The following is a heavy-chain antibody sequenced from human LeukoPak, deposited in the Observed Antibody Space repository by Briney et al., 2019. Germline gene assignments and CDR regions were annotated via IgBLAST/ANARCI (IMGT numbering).Heavy chain of an antibody. V-gene: IGHV1-2*02. J-gene: IGHJ3*02. D-gene: IGHD1-14*01. Sequence: GASVKVSCKASGYTFTGYYMHWVRQAPGQGLEWMGWINPNSGGTNYAQKFQGRVTITSDTSISTDYMELSRLRSDDTAVYYCASELLSHDAFDIWGQGTMVTVSS. CDR3: ASELLSHDAFDI. CDR1: GYTFTGYY. CDR2: INPNSGGT.